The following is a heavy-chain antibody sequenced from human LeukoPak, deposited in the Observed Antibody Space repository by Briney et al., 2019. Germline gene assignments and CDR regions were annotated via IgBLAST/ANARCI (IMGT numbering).Heavy chain of an antibody. V-gene: IGHV3-30*04. CDR2: ISYDGSNK. CDR3: ARDGLLRYYYGSGSPSYYYYYMDV. J-gene: IGHJ6*03. CDR1: GFTFSSYA. Sequence: PGGSLRLSCAASGFTFSSYAMSWVRQAPGKGLEWVGVISYDGSNKYYADSVKGRFTISRDTSKNTLYLQMNSLRAEDTAVYYCARDGLLRYYYGSGSPSYYYYYMDVWGKGTTVTVSS. D-gene: IGHD3-10*01.